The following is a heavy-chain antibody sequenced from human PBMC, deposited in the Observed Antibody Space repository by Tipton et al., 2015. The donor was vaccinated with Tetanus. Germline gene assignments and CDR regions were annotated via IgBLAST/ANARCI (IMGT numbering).Heavy chain of an antibody. CDR1: GFTFSSYW. CDR2: INIDGSDT. Sequence: GSLRLSCAAPGFTFSSYWMHWVRQAPGKGLVWVSRINIDGSDTSYADFVKGRFTFSRDNAKNTLYLQMNSLRAEDTAVYYCVRGGGISGTTTPFDHWAQGTLVTVSS. CDR3: VRGGGISGTTTPFDH. J-gene: IGHJ4*02. D-gene: IGHD1-7*01. V-gene: IGHV3-74*01.